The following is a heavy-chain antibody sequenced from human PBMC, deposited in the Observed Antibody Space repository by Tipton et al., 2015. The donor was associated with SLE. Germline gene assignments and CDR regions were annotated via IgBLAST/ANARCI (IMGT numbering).Heavy chain of an antibody. J-gene: IGHJ4*02. V-gene: IGHV4-59*01. Sequence: LSLTCTVSGGSISSYYWSWIRQPPGKGLEWIGYIYYSGSTNYNPSLKSRVTISVDTSKNQFSLKLSSVTAADTAVYYCVRWAGPTVNFDYWGQGTLVTVSS. CDR2: IYYSGST. CDR1: GGSISSYY. D-gene: IGHD4-11*01. CDR3: VRWAGPTVNFDY.